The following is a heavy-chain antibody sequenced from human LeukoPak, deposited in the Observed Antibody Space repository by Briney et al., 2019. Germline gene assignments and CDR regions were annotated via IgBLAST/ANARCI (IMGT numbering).Heavy chain of an antibody. Sequence: GGSLRLSCAASGFTFDDYAMHWVRQAPGKGLEWVSLISWDGGSTYYADSVKGRFTISRDNSKNSLYLQMNSLRAEDTAVYYCARGQRRHTDMAPSFDYWGQGTLVTVSS. CDR3: ARGQRRHTDMAPSFDY. D-gene: IGHD5-18*01. CDR1: GFTFDDYA. V-gene: IGHV3-43D*03. J-gene: IGHJ4*02. CDR2: ISWDGGST.